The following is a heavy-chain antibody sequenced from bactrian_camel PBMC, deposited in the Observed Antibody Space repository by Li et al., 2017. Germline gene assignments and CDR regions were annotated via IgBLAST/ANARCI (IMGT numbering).Heavy chain of an antibody. CDR2: INTGGSST. CDR3: GTATVVVGLKLSSGT. CDR1: GFVFRSHV. V-gene: IGHV3S40*01. D-gene: IGHD2*01. J-gene: IGHJ4*01. Sequence: VQLVESGGGSVQAGGSLRLSCAASGFVFRSHVMTWVRQAPGKGLEWVSRINTGGSSTYYADSVKGRFTISRDNAKTTVYLQTNTLKSEDTARHHCGTATVVVGLKLSSGTGTGGPRSPSP.